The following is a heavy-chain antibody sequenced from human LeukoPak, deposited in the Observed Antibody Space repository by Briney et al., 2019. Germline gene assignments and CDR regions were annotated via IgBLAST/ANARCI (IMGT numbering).Heavy chain of an antibody. J-gene: IGHJ4*02. CDR3: AKSLSSGWASYYFGH. CDR1: GFSFSSYG. CDR2: VSSDGSRE. V-gene: IGHV3-30*18. D-gene: IGHD6-19*01. Sequence: GGSLRLSCAASGFSFSSYGIHWVRQAPGKGLEWVSFVSSDGSREYYGDSVKGRFTISRDNSKNTLYLQMSSLRPEDTAVYYCAKSLSSGWASYYFGHWGQGTPVTVSS.